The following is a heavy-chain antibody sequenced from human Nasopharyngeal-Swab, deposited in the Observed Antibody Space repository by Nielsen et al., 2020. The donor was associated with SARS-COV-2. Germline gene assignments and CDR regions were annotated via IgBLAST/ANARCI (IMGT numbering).Heavy chain of an antibody. J-gene: IGHJ6*03. V-gene: IGHV1-46*01. CDR2: INPSGGST. CDR3: ARDPRTDLGYYYYMDV. CDR1: GYTFTSYY. D-gene: IGHD2-2*01. Sequence: SVKVSCKASGYTFTSYYMHWVRQAPGQGLEWMGIINPSGGSTSYAQKFQGRVTMTRDTSTSTVYMELSSLRSEDTAVYYCARDPRTDLGYYYYMDVWGKGTTVTVSS.